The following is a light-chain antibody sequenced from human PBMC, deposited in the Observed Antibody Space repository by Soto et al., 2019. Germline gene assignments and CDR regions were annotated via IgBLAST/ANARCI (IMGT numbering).Light chain of an antibody. CDR3: SSYTSSSTL. Sequence: QSVLTQPASVSGSPGQSITISCTGTSSDVGAYKYVSWYQQHPGKAPKLMIYDVSYRPSGVSNRFSGSKSGNTASLTISGLQAEDEADYYCSSYTSSSTLFGTGTKVTVL. CDR1: SSDVGAYKY. V-gene: IGLV2-14*01. J-gene: IGLJ1*01. CDR2: DVS.